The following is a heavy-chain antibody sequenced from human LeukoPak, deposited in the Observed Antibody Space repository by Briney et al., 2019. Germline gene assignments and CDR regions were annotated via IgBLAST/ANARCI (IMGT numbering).Heavy chain of an antibody. D-gene: IGHD6-19*01. Sequence: PSETLSLTCAVYGGSFSGYYWSWIRQPPGKELEWIGEINHSGSTNYNPSLKSRVTISGDTSKNQFSLNLSSVTAADTAVYYCARGRRRSSGWSFDYWGQGTLVTVSS. CDR1: GGSFSGYY. J-gene: IGHJ4*02. V-gene: IGHV4-34*01. CDR2: INHSGST. CDR3: ARGRRRSSGWSFDY.